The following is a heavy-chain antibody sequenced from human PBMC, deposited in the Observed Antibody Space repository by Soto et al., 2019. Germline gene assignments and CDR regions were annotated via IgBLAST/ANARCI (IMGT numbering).Heavy chain of an antibody. Sequence: KESGPTLVKPTQTLTLTCTFSGFSLSTSGVGVGWFRQPPGKALEWLAVIYWDDAKRYSPSLKSRLTITKDTSKNQVVLTMTNLDPVDTATYYCARKNYGDYPTDYWGQGTLVTVSS. D-gene: IGHD4-17*01. J-gene: IGHJ4*02. CDR1: GFSLSTSGVG. CDR3: ARKNYGDYPTDY. CDR2: IYWDDAK. V-gene: IGHV2-5*02.